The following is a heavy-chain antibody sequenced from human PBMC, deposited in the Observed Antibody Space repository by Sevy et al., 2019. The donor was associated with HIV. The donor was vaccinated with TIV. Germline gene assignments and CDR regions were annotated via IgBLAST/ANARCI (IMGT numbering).Heavy chain of an antibody. V-gene: IGHV4-39*01. Sequence: SETLSLTCTVSGGSISSSSYYWGWIRQPPGKGLEWIGSIYYSGSTYYHPSLKSRVTISVDTSKNQFSLKLSSVTAADTAVYYCARQGGECSGGSCYDYWGQGTLVTVSS. CDR3: ARQGGECSGGSCYDY. D-gene: IGHD2-15*01. CDR2: IYYSGST. CDR1: GGSISSSSYY. J-gene: IGHJ4*02.